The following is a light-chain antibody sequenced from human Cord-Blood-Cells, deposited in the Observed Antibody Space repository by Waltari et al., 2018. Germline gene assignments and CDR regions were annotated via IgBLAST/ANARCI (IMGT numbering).Light chain of an antibody. CDR2: DVS. Sequence: QSALNQPASVSGSPGQSITISCTGTSSDVGGYNYVSWYQQHPGKAPKLMIYDVSKRPSGVSNRFSGSKSGNTASLTISGLQAEDEADYYCSSYTSSSTLVFGGGTKLIVL. CDR3: SSYTSSSTLV. J-gene: IGLJ2*01. V-gene: IGLV2-14*01. CDR1: SSDVGGYNY.